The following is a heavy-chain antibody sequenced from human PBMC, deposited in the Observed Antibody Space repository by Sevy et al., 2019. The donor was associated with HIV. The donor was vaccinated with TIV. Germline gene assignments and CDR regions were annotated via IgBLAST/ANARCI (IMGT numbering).Heavy chain of an antibody. CDR3: ARAGYRNWFDP. J-gene: IGHJ5*02. D-gene: IGHD1-1*01. V-gene: IGHV1-18*01. CDR2: ISGYNGNT. Sequence: ASVKVSYKASGYTFSSYGISWVRQAPGQGLEWMGWISGYNGNTNFAQKLQGRVTMTTDTSTSTAYMEVRSLRSDDTAVYYCARAGYRNWFDPWGQGTLVTVSS. CDR1: GYTFSSYG.